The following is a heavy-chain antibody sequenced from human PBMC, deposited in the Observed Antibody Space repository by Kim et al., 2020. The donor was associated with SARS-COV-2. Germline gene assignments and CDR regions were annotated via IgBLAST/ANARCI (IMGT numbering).Heavy chain of an antibody. D-gene: IGHD3-10*01. CDR1: GFTFSSYG. J-gene: IGHJ6*01. CDR2: ISYDGSSK. Sequence: GGSLRLSCAASGFTFSSYGMHWVRQAPGKGLEWVAVISYDGSSKYYADSVKGRFTLSRDNSKNTLYLQMNSLRDEDTAVYYCAKDSYGSEQILGMYVWG. CDR3: AKDSYGSEQILGMYV. V-gene: IGHV3-30*18.